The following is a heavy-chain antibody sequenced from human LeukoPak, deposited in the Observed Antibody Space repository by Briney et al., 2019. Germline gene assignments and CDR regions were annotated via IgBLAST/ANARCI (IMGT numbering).Heavy chain of an antibody. D-gene: IGHD2-15*01. CDR3: ARAPIGCSGGSCYSRYYYYYGMDV. CDR1: GGSFSGYY. Sequence: PSETLSLTCAVYGGSFSGYYWSWIRQPPGKGLEWIGEINHSGSTNYNPSLKSRVTISVDTSKSQSSLKLSSVTAADTAVYYCARAPIGCSGGSCYSRYYYYYGMDVWGKGTTVTVSS. J-gene: IGHJ6*04. CDR2: INHSGST. V-gene: IGHV4-34*01.